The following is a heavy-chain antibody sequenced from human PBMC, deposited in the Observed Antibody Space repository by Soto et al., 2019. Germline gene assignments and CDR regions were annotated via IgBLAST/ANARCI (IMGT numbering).Heavy chain of an antibody. CDR3: AKDVVYYYDSSGYYHFDY. V-gene: IGHV3-23*01. CDR1: GFTFSSYA. D-gene: IGHD3-22*01. J-gene: IGHJ4*02. Sequence: GGSLRLSCAASGFTFSSYAMSWVRQAPGKGLEWVSAISGSGGSTYYADSVKGRFTISRDNSKNTLYLQMNSLRAEDTAVYYCAKDVVYYYDSSGYYHFDYWGQGTLVTVSS. CDR2: ISGSGGST.